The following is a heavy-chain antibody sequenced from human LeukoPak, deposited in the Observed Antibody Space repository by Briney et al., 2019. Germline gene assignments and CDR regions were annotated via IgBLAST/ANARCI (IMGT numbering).Heavy chain of an antibody. CDR1: GGTFSSYA. D-gene: IGHD1-26*01. J-gene: IGHJ6*03. CDR2: IIPIFGTA. CDR3: ARAWVAYYYYYMDV. Sequence: SVKVSCKASGGTFSSYAISWVRQAPGQGLEWLGGIIPIFGTANYAQKFRGRVTITADKSTSTAYMELRSLRSDDTAVYYCARAWVAYYYYYMDVWGKGTTVTVSS. V-gene: IGHV1-69*06.